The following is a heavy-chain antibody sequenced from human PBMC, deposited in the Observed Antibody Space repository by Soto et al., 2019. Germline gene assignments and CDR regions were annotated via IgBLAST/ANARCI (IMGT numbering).Heavy chain of an antibody. Sequence: QITLKESGPTLVKPTQTLTLTCTFSGFSLSTDGVGVGWIRQPPGKALEGLALIYWDDDKRYSPSLKSRLTITKVTSKNQLVLTMLNMDPVHPATYFCAHRRGYYYVWGIYRYPHFDYWGQGTLVTVSS. CDR2: IYWDDDK. J-gene: IGHJ4*02. CDR3: AHRRGYYYVWGIYRYPHFDY. D-gene: IGHD3-16*02. CDR1: GFSLSTDGVG. V-gene: IGHV2-5*02.